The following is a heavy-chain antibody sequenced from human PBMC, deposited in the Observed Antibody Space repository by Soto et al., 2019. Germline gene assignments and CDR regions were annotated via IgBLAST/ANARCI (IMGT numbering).Heavy chain of an antibody. CDR3: ARTPYDYVWGRYGMDV. J-gene: IGHJ6*02. Sequence: GGSLRLSCAASGFTFSSYGMHWVRQAPGKGLEWVAVIWYDGSNKYYADSVKCRFSISRDNSKKTPYLQMNSLRAEDTAVYYCARTPYDYVWGRYGMDVWGQGTTVTVSS. CDR2: IWYDGSNK. V-gene: IGHV3-33*01. D-gene: IGHD3-16*01. CDR1: GFTFSSYG.